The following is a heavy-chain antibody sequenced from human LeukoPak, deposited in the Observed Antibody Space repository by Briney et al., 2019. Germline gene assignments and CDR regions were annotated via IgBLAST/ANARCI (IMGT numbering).Heavy chain of an antibody. D-gene: IGHD5-24*01. J-gene: IGHJ5*02. V-gene: IGHV4-4*02. CDR2: IYHSGST. CDR3: ARGGATFNWFDP. CDR1: GGSISSSNW. Sequence: SETLSLTRAVSGGSISSSNWWSWVRQPPGKGLEWIGEIYHSGSTNYNPSLKSRVTISVDTSKNQFSLKLSSVTAADTAVYYCARGGATFNWFDPWGQGTLVTVSS.